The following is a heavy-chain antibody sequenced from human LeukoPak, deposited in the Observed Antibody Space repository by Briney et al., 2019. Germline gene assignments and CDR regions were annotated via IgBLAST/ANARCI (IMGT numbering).Heavy chain of an antibody. J-gene: IGHJ3*02. D-gene: IGHD6-13*01. CDR1: GFTVSSSY. V-gene: IGHV3-53*01. CDR2: ISIPGSI. CDR3: ARDKGSSWSDAFDI. Sequence: GGSLRLSCAASGFTVSSSYMTWVRQAPGKGLEWVSVISIPGSITYADSVKGRFTTSRDNSKNTLYLQMNSLRADDTAVYYCARDKGSSWSDAFDIWGQGTMVTVSS.